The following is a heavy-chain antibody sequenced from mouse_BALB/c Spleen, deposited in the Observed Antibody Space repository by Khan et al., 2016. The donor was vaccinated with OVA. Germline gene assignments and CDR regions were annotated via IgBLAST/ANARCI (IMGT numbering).Heavy chain of an antibody. CDR2: INTNDGST. J-gene: IGHJ2*01. Sequence: VQLVESGGGLVQPGGSVKLSCEASGFTFSSYGMSWVRQTPGKGLELVATINTNDGSTYYTDNVKGRFTISRENAKNTLYLQMNSLKSEDTAIYYCARVCIISYVNYAYYFDYWGQGTTLTVSS. D-gene: IGHD2-1*01. V-gene: IGHV5-6-3*01. CDR1: GFTFSSYG. CDR3: ARVCIISYVNYAYYFDY.